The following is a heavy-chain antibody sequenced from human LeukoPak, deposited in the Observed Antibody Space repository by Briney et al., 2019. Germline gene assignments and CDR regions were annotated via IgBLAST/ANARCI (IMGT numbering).Heavy chain of an antibody. V-gene: IGHV3-7*03. D-gene: IGHD6-13*01. CDR2: IKQDGSET. CDR3: ARGVTGAWYLRYYFEY. J-gene: IGHJ4*02. Sequence: GESLRLSCAASGFIFGSYWMSWVRQVPGKGLEWVANIKQDGSETYYVESVEGRFTMSRDNAKNSLFLQMNSLRADDTALYYCARGVTGAWYLRYYFEYWGQGILVTVSS. CDR1: GFIFGSYW.